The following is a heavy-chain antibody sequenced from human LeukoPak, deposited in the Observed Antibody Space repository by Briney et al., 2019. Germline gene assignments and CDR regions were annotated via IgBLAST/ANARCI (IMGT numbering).Heavy chain of an antibody. D-gene: IGHD2-2*02. CDR3: ARTSETFYYCSSTSCYTGIGWFDP. CDR2: IYYSGST. J-gene: IGHJ5*02. V-gene: IGHV4-39*07. CDR1: GGSISSSSYY. Sequence: PSETLSLTCTVSGGSISSSSYYWGWIRQPPGKGLEWIGSIYYSGSTYYNPSLKSRVTISVDTSKNQFSLKLSSVTAADTAVYYCARTSETFYYCSSTSCYTGIGWFDPWGQGTLVTVSS.